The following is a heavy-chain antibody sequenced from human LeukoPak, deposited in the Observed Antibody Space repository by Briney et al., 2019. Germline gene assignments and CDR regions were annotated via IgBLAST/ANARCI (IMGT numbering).Heavy chain of an antibody. CDR3: ARDWPSYIAAAGYDAFDI. CDR1: GFTFSSYG. Sequence: GGSLRLSCAASGFTFSSYGMHWVRQAPGKGLEWVAVISYDGSNKYYADSVKGRFTISRDNSKNTLYLQMNSLRAEDTAVYYCARDWPSYIAAAGYDAFDIWGQGTMVTVSS. CDR2: ISYDGSNK. V-gene: IGHV3-30*03. D-gene: IGHD6-13*01. J-gene: IGHJ3*02.